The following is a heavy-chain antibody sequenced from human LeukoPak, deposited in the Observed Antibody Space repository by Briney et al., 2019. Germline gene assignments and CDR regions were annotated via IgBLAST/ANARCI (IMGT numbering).Heavy chain of an antibody. CDR3: AREGSNSRPLDY. Sequence: PGGSLRLSCAASGFTFSSYSMNWVRQAPGKGLEWVSSISSSSSYIYYADSVKGRFTISRDNAKNSLYLQMNSLRAEDTAVYYCAREGSNSRPLDYWGQGTLVTVSS. J-gene: IGHJ4*02. CDR1: GFTFSSYS. D-gene: IGHD6-13*01. CDR2: ISSSSSYI. V-gene: IGHV3-21*01.